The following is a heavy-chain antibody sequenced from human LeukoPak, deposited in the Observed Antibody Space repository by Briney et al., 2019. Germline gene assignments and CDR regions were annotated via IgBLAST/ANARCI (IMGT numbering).Heavy chain of an antibody. Sequence: KPSETLSLTCTVSGGSISSYYWSWIRQPPGKGLEWIGYIYYSGSTNYNPSLKSRVTISVDTSKNQFSLKLSSVTAADTAVYYCARHPDVDTCCGMDVWGQGTTVTVSS. D-gene: IGHD5-18*01. CDR1: GGSISSYY. CDR3: ARHPDVDTCCGMDV. J-gene: IGHJ6*02. V-gene: IGHV4-59*08. CDR2: IYYSGST.